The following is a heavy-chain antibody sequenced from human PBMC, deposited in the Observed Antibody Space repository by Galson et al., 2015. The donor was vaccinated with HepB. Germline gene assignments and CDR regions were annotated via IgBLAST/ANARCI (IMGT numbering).Heavy chain of an antibody. V-gene: IGHV6-1*01. CDR2: TYYRSKWYN. CDR1: GDSVSSNGGA. CDR3: ARSRAPPEEIAH. Sequence: CAISGDSVSSNGGAWNWIRQSPSRGLEWLGRTYYRSKWYNDYAVSVKSRITINPDTSKNQFSLQLNSVTPEDTAVDYCARSRAPPEEIAHRGQGTLVTVSS. D-gene: IGHD5-24*01. J-gene: IGHJ4*02.